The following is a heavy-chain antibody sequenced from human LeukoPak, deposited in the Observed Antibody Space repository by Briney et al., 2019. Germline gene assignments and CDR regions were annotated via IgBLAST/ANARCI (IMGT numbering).Heavy chain of an antibody. J-gene: IGHJ4*02. CDR2: ISGSGGST. Sequence: SGGSLRLSCAASGFTFSSYAMSWVRQAPGKGLEWVSAISGSGGSTHYADSVKGRFTISRDNSKNTLYLQMNSLRAEDTAVYYCATLRRPWELGGKEPFDYWGQGTLVTVSS. D-gene: IGHD1-26*01. CDR3: ATLRRPWELGGKEPFDY. CDR1: GFTFSSYA. V-gene: IGHV3-23*01.